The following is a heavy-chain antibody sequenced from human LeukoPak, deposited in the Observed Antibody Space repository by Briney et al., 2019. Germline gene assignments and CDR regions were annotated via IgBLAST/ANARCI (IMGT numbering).Heavy chain of an antibody. CDR3: ARDQQYYDFWSGYSNYYYYMDV. J-gene: IGHJ6*03. D-gene: IGHD3-3*01. V-gene: IGHV3-11*04. CDR2: ISSSGSTI. CDR1: GFTFSDYY. Sequence: PGGSLRLSCAASGFTFSDYYMSWLRQAPGKGLEWVSYISSSGSTIYYADSVKGRFTISRDNAKNSLYLQMNSLRAEDTAVYYCARDQQYYDFWSGYSNYYYYMDVWGKGTTVTVSS.